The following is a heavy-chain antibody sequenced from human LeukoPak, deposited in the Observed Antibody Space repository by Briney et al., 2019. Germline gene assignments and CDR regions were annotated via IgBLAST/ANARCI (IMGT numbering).Heavy chain of an antibody. V-gene: IGHV4-30-2*01. J-gene: IGHJ4*02. D-gene: IGHD6-13*01. Sequence: SQTLSLTCAVSGGSISSGGYSWSWIRQPPGKGLEWIGYIFHSGSAYFNPSLKGRVTVSVDRSKNQFSLRLTSVTAADTAVYYCARGISNWYFDYWGQGTLVTVSS. CDR2: IFHSGSA. CDR3: ARGISNWYFDY. CDR1: GGSISSGGYS.